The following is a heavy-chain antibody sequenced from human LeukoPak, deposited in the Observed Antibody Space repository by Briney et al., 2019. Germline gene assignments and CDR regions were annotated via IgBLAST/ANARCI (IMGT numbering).Heavy chain of an antibody. CDR2: IYYSGST. D-gene: IGHD2-15*01. J-gene: IGHJ5*02. CDR3: ARVDGSCSGGSCPSGNWFDP. V-gene: IGHV4-39*07. Sequence: PSETLSLTCTVSGGSISSGTYYWGWIRQPPGKGLEWIGSIYYSGSTYYNPSLKSRVTISVDTSKNQFSLKLSSVTAADTAVYYCARVDGSCSGGSCPSGNWFDPWGQGTLVTVSS. CDR1: GGSISSGTYY.